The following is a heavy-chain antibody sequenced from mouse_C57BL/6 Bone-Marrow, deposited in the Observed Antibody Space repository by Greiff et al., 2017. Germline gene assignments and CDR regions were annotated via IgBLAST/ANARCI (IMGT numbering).Heavy chain of an antibody. CDR3: ARGGNYGGYYFDY. D-gene: IGHD2-1*01. J-gene: IGHJ2*01. V-gene: IGHV1-47*01. Sequence: QVQLQQSGAELVKPGASVKMSCKASGYTFTTYPIEWMKQNHGKSLEWIGNFHPYTDDTTNNEKFTGKATLNVEKSSSTVYLELSRLTSDDSAVYYCARGGNYGGYYFDYWGQGTTLTVSS. CDR2: FHPYTDDT. CDR1: GYTFTTYP.